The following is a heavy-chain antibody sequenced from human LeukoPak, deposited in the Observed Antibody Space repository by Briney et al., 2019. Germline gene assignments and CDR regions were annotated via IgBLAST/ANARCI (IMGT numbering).Heavy chain of an antibody. CDR2: IYYSGST. D-gene: IGHD6-6*01. CDR3: AREYSSSSGRRAFDI. Sequence: SETLSLTCTVSGGSISSYYWSWIRQPPGKGLEWIGYIYYSGSTNYNPSLRSRVTISVDTSKNQFSLKLSSVTAAGTAVYYCAREYSSSSGRRAFDIWGQGTMVTASS. V-gene: IGHV4-59*08. CDR1: GGSISSYY. J-gene: IGHJ3*02.